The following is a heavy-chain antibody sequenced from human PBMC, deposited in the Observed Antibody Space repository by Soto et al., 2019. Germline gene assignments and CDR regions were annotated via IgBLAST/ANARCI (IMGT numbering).Heavy chain of an antibody. CDR1: GGSISIYY. V-gene: IGHV4-4*07. Sequence: SETLSLTCTVSGGSISIYYWSWIRQPAGKGLEWIGRIYTSGSTNYNPSLKSRVTMSVDTSKNRFSLKLSSVTAADTAVYYCARDEYYDSSGYAAYWGQGTLVTVSS. CDR3: ARDEYYDSSGYAAY. CDR2: IYTSGST. J-gene: IGHJ4*02. D-gene: IGHD3-22*01.